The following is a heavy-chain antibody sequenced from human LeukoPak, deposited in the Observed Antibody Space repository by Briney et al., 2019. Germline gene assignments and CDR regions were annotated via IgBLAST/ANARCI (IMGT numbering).Heavy chain of an antibody. CDR3: AKDTRRYYYDSSGWFDP. D-gene: IGHD3-22*01. CDR2: IRYDGSNK. J-gene: IGHJ5*02. Sequence: PGGSLRLSCAASGFTFSSYEMNWVRQAPGKGLEWVAFIRYDGSNKYYADSVKGRFTISRDNSKNTLYLQMNSLRAEDTAVYYCAKDTRRYYYDSSGWFDPWGQGTLVTVSS. CDR1: GFTFSSYE. V-gene: IGHV3-30*02.